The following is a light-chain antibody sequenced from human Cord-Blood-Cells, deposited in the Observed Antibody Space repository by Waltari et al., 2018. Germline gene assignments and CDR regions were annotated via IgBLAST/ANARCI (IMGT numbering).Light chain of an antibody. CDR1: QSVLYSANNKNY. V-gene: IGKV4-1*01. Sequence: DIMMTQSPDSLAVSLGERATINCKSSQSVLYSANNKNYLAWYQQKPGQPLKLLIYWASTRESGVPDRFSGSGSGTDFTLTISSLQAEDVAVYYCQQYYSTPWTFGQGTKVEIK. J-gene: IGKJ1*01. CDR3: QQYYSTPWT. CDR2: WAS.